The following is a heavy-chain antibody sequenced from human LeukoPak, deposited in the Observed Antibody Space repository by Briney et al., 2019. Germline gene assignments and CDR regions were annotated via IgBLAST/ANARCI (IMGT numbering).Heavy chain of an antibody. CDR1: GGSISSGGYY. CDR2: IYYSGST. V-gene: IGHV4-31*03. CDR3: ARTLGRPDYGGKGPDY. D-gene: IGHD4-23*01. J-gene: IGHJ4*02. Sequence: SQTLSLICTVSGGSISSGGYYWSWIRQHPGTGLEWIGYIYYSGSTYYNPSLKSRVTISVDTSKNQFSLKLSSVTAADTAVYYCARTLGRPDYGGKGPDYWGQGTLVTVSS.